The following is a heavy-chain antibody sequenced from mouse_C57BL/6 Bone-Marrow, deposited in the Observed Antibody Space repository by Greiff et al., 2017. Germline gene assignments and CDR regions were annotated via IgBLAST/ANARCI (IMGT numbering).Heavy chain of an antibody. J-gene: IGHJ1*03. CDR2: IYPSDSET. V-gene: IGHV1-61*01. CDR1: GYTFTSYW. Sequence: QVQLQQPGAELVRPGSSVKLSCKASGYTFTSYWMDWVKQRPGQGLEWIGNIYPSDSETHYNQKFKDKATLTVDKSSSTAYMQLSSLTSEDSAVYYCARSNGSSDWYFDVWGTGTTVTVYS. CDR3: ARSNGSSDWYFDV. D-gene: IGHD1-1*01.